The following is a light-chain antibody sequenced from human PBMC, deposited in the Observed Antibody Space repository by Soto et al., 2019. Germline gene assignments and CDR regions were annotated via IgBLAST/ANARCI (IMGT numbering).Light chain of an antibody. V-gene: IGLV1-47*01. Sequence: QSVRTQQPSASVTPGQRVTVSCSGSSSNIGSNYVYWYQQLPGTAPKLLIYRNNQRPSGVPDRFSGSKSGTSASLAITGLPSEDEGDYYCAAWDVSLRGQVFGGGTKVTVL. CDR3: AAWDVSLRGQV. CDR2: RNN. J-gene: IGLJ3*02. CDR1: SSNIGSNY.